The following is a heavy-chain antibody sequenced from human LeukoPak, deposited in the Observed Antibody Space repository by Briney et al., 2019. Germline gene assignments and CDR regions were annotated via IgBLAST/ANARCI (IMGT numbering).Heavy chain of an antibody. CDR2: IYYSGST. CDR1: GGSISSSSYN. J-gene: IGHJ4*02. V-gene: IGHV4-39*01. D-gene: IGHD5-12*01. Sequence: SETLSLTCTVSGGSISSSSYNWGWVRQPPGKGLEWIGSIYYSGSTYYSPSLKSRDSISLDTSKNQFSLKLSSVTAADTAVYYCARAGGIGATIREALDDWGQGTLVTVSS. CDR3: ARAGGIGATIREALDD.